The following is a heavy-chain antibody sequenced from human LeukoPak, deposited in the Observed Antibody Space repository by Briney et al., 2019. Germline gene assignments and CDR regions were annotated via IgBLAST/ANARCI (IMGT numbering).Heavy chain of an antibody. Sequence: GGSLRLSCAASGFTFSSYDMHWVRQATGKGLEWVSAIGTAGDTYYPGSVKGRFTISRDSAKNSLYLQMNNLRAEDTAVYFCARTPYDFWSASFSYYFDYWGQGTLVTVSS. CDR2: IGTAGDT. CDR3: ARTPYDFWSASFSYYFDY. V-gene: IGHV3-13*01. CDR1: GFTFSSYD. J-gene: IGHJ4*02. D-gene: IGHD3-3*01.